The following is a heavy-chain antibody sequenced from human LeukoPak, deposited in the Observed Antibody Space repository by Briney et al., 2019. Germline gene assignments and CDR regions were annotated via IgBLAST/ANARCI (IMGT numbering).Heavy chain of an antibody. V-gene: IGHV3-7*02. J-gene: IGHJ4*02. CDR1: GFTFSSFR. Sequence: GGSLRLSCAASGFTFSSFRMSWVRQAPGKGLEWVAHINEDGSEEYYVDSVRGRFTISRDNAKDSLFLQMNSLRAEDTAVYYCASQLDGTLDSWGQGTLVTVSS. CDR3: ASQLDGTLDS. D-gene: IGHD2-2*01. CDR2: INEDGSEE.